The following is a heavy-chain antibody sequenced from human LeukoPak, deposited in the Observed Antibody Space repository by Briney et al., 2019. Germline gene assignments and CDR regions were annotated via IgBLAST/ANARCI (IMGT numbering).Heavy chain of an antibody. J-gene: IGHJ4*02. CDR2: IKLDGSEK. CDR3: ARDQYDTWSRRGNFDS. D-gene: IGHD3-3*01. CDR1: GFTFGKYW. V-gene: IGHV3-7*03. Sequence: PGGSLRLSCVASGFTFGKYWMSWVRQAPGKGLEWVANIKLDGSEKNYVGSVKGRFTISRDNTKNSLYLQMNSLRVEDTAVFYCARDQYDTWSRRGNFDSWGQGTLVTVSS.